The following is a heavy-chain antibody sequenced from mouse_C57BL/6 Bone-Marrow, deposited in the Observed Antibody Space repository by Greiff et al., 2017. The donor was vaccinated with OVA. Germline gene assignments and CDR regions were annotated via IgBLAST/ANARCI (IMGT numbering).Heavy chain of an antibody. J-gene: IGHJ3*01. CDR2: ISYDGSN. CDR1: GYSITSGYY. V-gene: IGHV3-6*01. D-gene: IGHD1-1*01. CDR3: ARGSTTVVAPGFAY. Sequence: EVQLVESGPGLVKPSQSLSLTCSVTGYSITSGYYWNWIRQFPGNKPEWMGYISYDGSNKYNPSLKNRISITRDTSKNQLFLKLNSVTTEDTAAYYCARGSTTVVAPGFAYWGQGTLVTVSA.